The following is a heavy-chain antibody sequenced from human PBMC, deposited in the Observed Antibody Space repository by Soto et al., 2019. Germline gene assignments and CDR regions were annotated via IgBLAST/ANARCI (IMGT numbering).Heavy chain of an antibody. CDR1: GYSFTSYW. V-gene: IGHV5-10-1*01. CDR2: IDPSDSYT. D-gene: IGHD3-10*01. Sequence: GESLKISCKGSGYSFTSYWISWVRQMPGKGLEWMGRIDPSDSYTNYSPSFQGHVTISADKSISTAYLQWSSLKASDTAMYSRQNTGTDPLDVWGQGTTVTVS. J-gene: IGHJ6*02. CDR3: QNTGTDPLDV.